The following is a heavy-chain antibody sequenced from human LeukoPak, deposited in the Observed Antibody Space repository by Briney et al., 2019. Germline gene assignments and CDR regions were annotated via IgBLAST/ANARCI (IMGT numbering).Heavy chain of an antibody. D-gene: IGHD3-3*01. CDR3: ARGGAILEWPNDWFDP. Sequence: SETLSLTCTVSGGSISSYYWSWIRQPAGKGLEWIGRIYTSGSTNYNPSLKSRVTMSVDTSKNQFSLKLSSVTAADTAVYYCARGGAILEWPNDWFDPWGQGTLVTVSS. CDR2: IYTSGST. V-gene: IGHV4-4*07. J-gene: IGHJ5*02. CDR1: GGSISSYY.